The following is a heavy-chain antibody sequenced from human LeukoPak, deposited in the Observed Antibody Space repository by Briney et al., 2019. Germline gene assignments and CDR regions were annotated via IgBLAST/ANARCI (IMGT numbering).Heavy chain of an antibody. J-gene: IGHJ4*02. Sequence: PGGSLRLSCAASGFTFDDYAMHWVRQAPGKGLEWVSGISWNSDTIGYADSAKGRFTISRDNAKNSLYLHMNSLRAEDTALYYCAKDVLAQTSDYWGQGTLVTVSS. CDR1: GFTFDDYA. V-gene: IGHV3-9*01. D-gene: IGHD2-8*02. CDR3: AKDVLAQTSDY. CDR2: ISWNSDTI.